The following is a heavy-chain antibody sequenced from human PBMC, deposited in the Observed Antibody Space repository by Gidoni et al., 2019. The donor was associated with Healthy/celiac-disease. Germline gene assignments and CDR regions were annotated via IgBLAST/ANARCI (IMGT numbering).Heavy chain of an antibody. CDR3: ARGRGYCSGGSCYSTYYFDY. D-gene: IGHD2-15*01. J-gene: IGHJ4*02. V-gene: IGHV4-39*01. CDR2: IYYSGST. Sequence: QLQLQESGPGLVKPSETLSLTCTVSVGSISSSSYYWGWIRQPPGKGLEWIGSIYYSGSTYYNPSLKSRVTISVDTSKNQFSLKLSSVTAADTAVYYCARGRGYCSGGSCYSTYYFDYWGQGTLVTVSS. CDR1: VGSISSSSYY.